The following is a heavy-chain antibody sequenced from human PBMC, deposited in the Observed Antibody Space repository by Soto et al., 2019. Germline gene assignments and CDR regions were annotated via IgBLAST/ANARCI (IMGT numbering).Heavy chain of an antibody. Sequence: AKATCKASGEIFTNTGRIWVQQATGQGLEWLGWINTDNGKTNYAQHLQGRVTLTTDTSTSTAYMDLRSLRSDDTAVYYCARDRGGGYSYGLYYYYYYGIDVWGQGTTVTVSS. CDR1: GEIFTNTG. J-gene: IGHJ6*02. CDR2: INTDNGKT. CDR3: ARDRGGGYSYGLYYYYYYGIDV. D-gene: IGHD5-18*01. V-gene: IGHV1-18*01.